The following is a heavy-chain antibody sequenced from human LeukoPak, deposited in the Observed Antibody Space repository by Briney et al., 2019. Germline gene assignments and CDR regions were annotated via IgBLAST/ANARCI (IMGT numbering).Heavy chain of an antibody. CDR2: IHYSGST. J-gene: IGHJ5*02. V-gene: IGHV4-59*01. CDR1: CSSISSYY. CDR3: ARGAYMDLRGSFDP. D-gene: IGHD5-12*01. Sequence: EPLSFTSTVSCSSISSYYWSWIRHPPGKRLEGIGCIHYSGSTNYNPSLKSRLTISVDTSKNQFSLKLSSVTAADTAVYYCARGAYMDLRGSFDPWGQGTLVTVSS.